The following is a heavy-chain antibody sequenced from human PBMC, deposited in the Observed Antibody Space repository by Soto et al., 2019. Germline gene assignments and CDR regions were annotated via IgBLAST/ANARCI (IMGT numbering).Heavy chain of an antibody. CDR2: INPSGGNT. CDR3: ATGLRGSGSYSLDF. V-gene: IGHV1-46*03. D-gene: IGHD3-10*01. Sequence: ASVKVSCKASGYSFTSYYLHWVRRAPGQGLEWMGIINPSGGNTAYAQKFQGRVTMTRDTSTSTVYMELSSLASEDTAEYYCATGLRGSGSYSLDFWAQGTLVTVSS. J-gene: IGHJ4*02. CDR1: GYSFTSYY.